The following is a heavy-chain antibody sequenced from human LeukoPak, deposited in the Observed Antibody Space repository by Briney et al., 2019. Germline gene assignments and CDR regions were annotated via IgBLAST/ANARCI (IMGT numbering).Heavy chain of an antibody. CDR2: ISSSSSYI. J-gene: IGHJ6*03. V-gene: IGHV3-11*06. Sequence: PGGSLRLSCAASGFTFSDYNMRWIRQAPGKGLEWVSSISSSSSYIYYADSVKGRFTISRDNAKNSLYLQMNSLRAEDTAVYYCASLTRSYSSSWYNYYYYYYMDVWGKGTTVTVSS. CDR1: GFTFSDYN. D-gene: IGHD6-13*01. CDR3: ASLTRSYSSSWYNYYYYYYMDV.